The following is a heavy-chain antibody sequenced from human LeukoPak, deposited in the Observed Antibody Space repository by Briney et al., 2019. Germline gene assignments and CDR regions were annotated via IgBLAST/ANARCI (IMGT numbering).Heavy chain of an antibody. CDR1: GITFSGYS. V-gene: IGHV3-21*01. CDR2: ISGGRGDI. D-gene: IGHD2-2*02. J-gene: IGHJ4*02. CDR3: ATLGYCTSDRCYNHFDY. Sequence: PGGSLRLSCVASGITFSGYSLIWVRQAPGRELEWVSSISGGRGDIFYADSVEGRFTISRDNAKSSLFLQMNSLRVEDTAVYYCATLGYCTSDRCYNHFDYWGQGTLVTVSS.